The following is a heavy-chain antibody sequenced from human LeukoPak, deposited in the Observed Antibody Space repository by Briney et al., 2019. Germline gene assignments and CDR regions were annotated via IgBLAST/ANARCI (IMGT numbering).Heavy chain of an antibody. CDR2: ISSSSSYL. D-gene: IGHD3-10*01. CDR3: ASAIDYYGSGAVGDFDY. CDR1: GFTFSSYS. Sequence: PGGSLRLSCAASGFTFSSYSMNWVRQAPGKGLEWVSSISSSSSYLYYADSVKGRFTISRDNAKNSLYLQMNSLRAEDTAVYYCASAIDYYGSGAVGDFDYWGQGTLVTVS. V-gene: IGHV3-21*01. J-gene: IGHJ4*02.